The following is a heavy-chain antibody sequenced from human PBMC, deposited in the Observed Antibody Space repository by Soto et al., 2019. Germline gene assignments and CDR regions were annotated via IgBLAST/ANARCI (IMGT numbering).Heavy chain of an antibody. CDR1: GLTFSSYG. CDR2: ISYDGRNK. CDR3: AQDTYYHDTSGYYTFDY. Sequence: GGSLRLSCAASGLTFSSYGMHWVRQAPGRGLEWVAGISYDGRNKYYVDSVKGRFTISRDNSKNTLDLQMNSLRVEDTAAFYCAQDTYYHDTSGYYTFDYWGQGA. J-gene: IGHJ4*02. D-gene: IGHD3-22*01. V-gene: IGHV3-30*18.